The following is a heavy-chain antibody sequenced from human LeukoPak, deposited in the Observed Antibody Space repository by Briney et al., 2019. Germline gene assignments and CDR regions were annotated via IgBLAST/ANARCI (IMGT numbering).Heavy chain of an antibody. CDR2: IIPIFGSP. CDR1: GGTFSTYT. J-gene: IGHJ3*02. V-gene: IGHV1-69*01. D-gene: IGHD6-19*01. Sequence: SVKVSCKTSGGTFSTYTFNWVRQAPGQGLEWMGGIIPIFGSPHYAQNLQGRVTITADESTSTACMELSSLRSEDTAVYYCASSMFSKVAGSSSYAFDIWGQGTMVTVSS. CDR3: ASSMFSKVAGSSSYAFDI.